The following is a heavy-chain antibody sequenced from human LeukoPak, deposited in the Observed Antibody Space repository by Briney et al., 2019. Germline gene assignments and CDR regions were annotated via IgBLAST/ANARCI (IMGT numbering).Heavy chain of an antibody. CDR3: ARMTNNYDSGTYQSDAFDI. J-gene: IGHJ3*02. Sequence: GESLKIACKGSGYSFTDYWISWVRQTPGKGLEWMGRIDPSDSYTSYKKAFQGHVAISVDKSISTAYLQWSSLKASDTAMYFCARMTNNYDSGTYQSDAFDIWGQGTMVTVSP. D-gene: IGHD3-10*01. CDR1: GYSFTDYW. CDR2: IDPSDSYT. V-gene: IGHV5-10-1*01.